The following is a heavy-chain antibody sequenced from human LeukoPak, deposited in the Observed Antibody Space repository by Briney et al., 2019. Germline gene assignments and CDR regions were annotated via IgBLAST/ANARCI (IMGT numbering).Heavy chain of an antibody. CDR3: ARAGGGYWFDP. V-gene: IGHV3-48*03. J-gene: IGHJ5*02. D-gene: IGHD2-15*01. Sequence: PGGSLRLSCAVSGFTFSSYEMNWVRQAPGTGLEWVSYISTSGHTTYYTDSVKGRFTISRDNAKNSLFLQMNSLRAEDTAVYYCARAGGGYWFDPWGQGTLVTVSS. CDR2: ISTSGHTT. CDR1: GFTFSSYE.